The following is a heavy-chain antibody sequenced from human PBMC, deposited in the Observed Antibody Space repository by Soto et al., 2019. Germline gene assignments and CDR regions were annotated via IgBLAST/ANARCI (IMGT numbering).Heavy chain of an antibody. J-gene: IGHJ4*02. V-gene: IGHV3-23*01. CDR2: ISGSGGST. CDR1: GFTFSSYA. D-gene: IGHD3-22*01. CDR3: AKDLSCYDSSGYYGGSYFDY. Sequence: GGSLRLSCAASGFTFSSYAMSWVRQAPGKGLEWVSAISGSGGSTYYADSVKGRFTISRDNSKNTLYLQMNSLRAEDTAVYYCAKDLSCYDSSGYYGGSYFDYWGQGTLVTVSS.